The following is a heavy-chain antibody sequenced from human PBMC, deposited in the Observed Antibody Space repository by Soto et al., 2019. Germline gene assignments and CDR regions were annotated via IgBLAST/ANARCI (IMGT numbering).Heavy chain of an antibody. J-gene: IGHJ4*02. Sequence: EVQLVESGGDFVQPGGSLRLSCAASGFTFSSYWMHWVRQVPGKGLVWVSRINSDGSRVNYADSVKGRFAISRDNAKNTLYLHVNSLTVEYTAVYSCARGGSGAYYQDYWGRGTLVTVSS. V-gene: IGHV3-74*01. CDR3: ARGGSGAYYQDY. CDR1: GFTFSSYW. CDR2: INSDGSRV. D-gene: IGHD3-22*01.